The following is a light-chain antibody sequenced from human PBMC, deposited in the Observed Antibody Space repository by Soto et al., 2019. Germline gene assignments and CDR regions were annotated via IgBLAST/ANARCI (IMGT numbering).Light chain of an antibody. CDR1: QNIKSY. Sequence: EIVLTQSPATLSLSPGERATLSCRASQNIKSYLAWYQQKPGQAPRLVMYDASKRATGIPARFSGSGSGTDFTLTISRLEPEDFAVYYCHQRDNWPLTFGGGTKV. J-gene: IGKJ4*01. CDR2: DAS. CDR3: HQRDNWPLT. V-gene: IGKV3-11*01.